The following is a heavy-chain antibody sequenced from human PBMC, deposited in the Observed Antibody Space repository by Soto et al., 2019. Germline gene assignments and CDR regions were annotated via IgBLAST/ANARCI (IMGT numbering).Heavy chain of an antibody. J-gene: IGHJ4*02. D-gene: IGHD5-12*01. CDR3: ARWRRDGYHSGGGFDY. CDR1: GGSISSYY. V-gene: IGHV4-59*01. CDR2: IYYSGST. Sequence: QVQLQESGPGLVKPSETLSLTCTVSGGSISSYYWSWIRQPPGKGLEWIGYIYYSGSTNYNPSLKSRVTISVDTSKNQFSLKLSSVTAADTAVYYCARWRRDGYHSGGGFDYWGQGTLVTVSS.